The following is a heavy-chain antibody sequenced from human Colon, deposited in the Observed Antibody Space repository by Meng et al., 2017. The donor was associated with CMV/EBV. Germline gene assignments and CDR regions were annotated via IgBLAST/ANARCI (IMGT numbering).Heavy chain of an antibody. Sequence: TVYGGSMNSNSYYWGWLRQSPGKGLEWIGSIYHGGSTYYNPSLKSRVTISVDTPKNQFSLNLTSVTAADTAVYYCARRWTGPGFYFDRWGQGTLVTVSS. V-gene: IGHV4-39*01. D-gene: IGHD3/OR15-3a*01. CDR1: GGSMNSNSYY. CDR3: ARRWTGPGFYFDR. J-gene: IGHJ4*02. CDR2: IYHGGST.